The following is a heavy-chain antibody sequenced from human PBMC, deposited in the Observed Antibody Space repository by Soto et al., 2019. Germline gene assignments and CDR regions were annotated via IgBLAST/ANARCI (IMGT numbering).Heavy chain of an antibody. CDR1: GGSISSSHYY. Sequence: QLQLQESGPELVKPSETLSLTCTVSGGSISSSHYYWGWIRQPPGKGLEWIGTIYYSGSTYNNPSLKSRVTISVDTSKNQFSLKLSSVTAADTAVYYCARHRGNSYGSTDYWGQGTLVTVSS. J-gene: IGHJ4*02. D-gene: IGHD5-18*01. CDR2: IYYSGST. V-gene: IGHV4-39*01. CDR3: ARHRGNSYGSTDY.